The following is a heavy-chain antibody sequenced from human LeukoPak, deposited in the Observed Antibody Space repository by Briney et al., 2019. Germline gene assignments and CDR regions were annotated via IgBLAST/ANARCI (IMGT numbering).Heavy chain of an antibody. V-gene: IGHV4-59*02. CDR1: GGSVSDYY. CDR2: IYHTGST. J-gene: IGHJ4*02. Sequence: SATLSLTCTISGGSVSDYYWSWIRQSPGKGLEWIGYIYHTGSTSYSPSLKSRVTISADTSQNQFSLKLSSVTAADTAVYYCASRKLGNDYWGQGTLVTVSS. D-gene: IGHD7-27*01. CDR3: ASRKLGNDY.